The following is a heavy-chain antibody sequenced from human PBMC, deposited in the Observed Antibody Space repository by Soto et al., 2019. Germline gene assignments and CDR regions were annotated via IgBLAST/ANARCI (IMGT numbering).Heavy chain of an antibody. CDR1: GFTFSSYA. D-gene: IGHD2-2*01. CDR2: AAHDGRNT. V-gene: IGHV3-30*04. Sequence: QVQLVESGGGVVQPGRSLRLSCAASGFTFSSYAMHWVRQAPGKGLEWVALAAHDGRNTYSADSVRGRLTIFRDRSKSTIYLQMNSLRPEDTAVYYCARATSCCAPYYGMDVWGQGTTVTVSS. CDR3: ARATSCCAPYYGMDV. J-gene: IGHJ6*02.